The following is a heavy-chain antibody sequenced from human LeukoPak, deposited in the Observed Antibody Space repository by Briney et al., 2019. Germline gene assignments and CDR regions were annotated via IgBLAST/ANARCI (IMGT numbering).Heavy chain of an antibody. CDR2: ISSSGSTI. V-gene: IGHV3-48*04. CDR1: GFTFSSYS. J-gene: IGHJ4*02. Sequence: GGSLRLSCAASGFTFSSYSMNWVRQAPGKGLEWVSYISSSGSTIYYADSVKGRFTISRDNAKNSLYLQMNSLRAEDTAVYYCARQTAYYYDSSGYYYWGQGTLVTVSS. D-gene: IGHD3-22*01. CDR3: ARQTAYYYDSSGYYY.